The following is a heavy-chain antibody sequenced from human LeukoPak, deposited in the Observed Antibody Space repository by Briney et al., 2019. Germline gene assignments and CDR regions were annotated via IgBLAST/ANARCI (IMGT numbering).Heavy chain of an antibody. D-gene: IGHD3-3*01. V-gene: IGHV3-43*01. CDR2: ISWDGGST. CDR1: GFTFDDYT. CDR3: AKAGAPLRFLEWFPLDY. Sequence: QSGGSLRLSCAASGFTFDDYTMHWVRQAPGKGLEWVSLISWDGGSTYYADSVKGRFTISRDNSKNSLYLQMNSLRTEDTALYYCAKAGAPLRFLEWFPLDYWGQGTLVTVSP. J-gene: IGHJ4*02.